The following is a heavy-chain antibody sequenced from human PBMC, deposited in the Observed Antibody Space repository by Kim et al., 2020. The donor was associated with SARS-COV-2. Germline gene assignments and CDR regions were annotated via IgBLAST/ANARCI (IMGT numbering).Heavy chain of an antibody. V-gene: IGHV3-73*01. J-gene: IGHJ4*02. CDR2: IKSSANSYAT. D-gene: IGHD1-26*01. CDR3: LLGGSYYGY. CDR1: GFTFSASA. Sequence: GGSLRLSCEASGFTFSASALHWVRQASGKGLEWVGRIKSSANSYATSYAASVKGRFTISRDDSKNTAYVQMNSLKIEDTAVYFCLLGGSYYGYWGQGTLVTVSS.